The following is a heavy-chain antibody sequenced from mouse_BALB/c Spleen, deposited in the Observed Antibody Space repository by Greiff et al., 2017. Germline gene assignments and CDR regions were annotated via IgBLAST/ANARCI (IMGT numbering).Heavy chain of an antibody. CDR3: ARRKYRYDSYYAMDY. J-gene: IGHJ4*01. Sequence: EVQLVESGPGLVKPSQSLSLTCSVTGYSITSGYYWNWIRQFPGNKLEWMGYISYDGSNNYNPSLKNRISITRDTSKNQFFLKLNSVTTEDTATYYCARRKYRYDSYYAMDYWGQGTSVTVSS. CDR1: GYSITSGYY. CDR2: ISYDGSN. V-gene: IGHV3-6*02. D-gene: IGHD2-14*01.